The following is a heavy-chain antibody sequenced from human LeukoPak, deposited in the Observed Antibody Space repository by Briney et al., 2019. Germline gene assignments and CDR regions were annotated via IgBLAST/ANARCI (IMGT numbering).Heavy chain of an antibody. J-gene: IGHJ5*02. CDR2: IIPIFGIA. CDR3: ARDTRHRYCSSSSCYRGWFDP. Sequence: ASVKVSCKASGYTFTGYYMHWVRQAPGQGLEWMGGIIPIFGIANYAQKFQGRVTITADESTSTAYMELSSLRSEDTAVYYCARDTRHRYCSSSSCYRGWFDPWGQGTLVTVSS. V-gene: IGHV1-69*13. CDR1: GYTFTGYY. D-gene: IGHD2-2*01.